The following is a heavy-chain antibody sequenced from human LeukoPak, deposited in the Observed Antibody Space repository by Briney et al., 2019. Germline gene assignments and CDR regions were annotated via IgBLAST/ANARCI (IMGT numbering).Heavy chain of an antibody. CDR1: GGSISSGDYY. V-gene: IGHV4-30-4*01. D-gene: IGHD3-10*01. CDR3: AREIRGLLENDAFGI. J-gene: IGHJ3*02. CDR2: IYYSGST. Sequence: SETLSLTCTVSGGSISSGDYYWSWIRQPPGKGLEWIGYIYYSGSTYYNPSLKSRVTISIDTSKNQFSLKLSSVTAADTAVYYCAREIRGLLENDAFGIWGQGTMVTVSS.